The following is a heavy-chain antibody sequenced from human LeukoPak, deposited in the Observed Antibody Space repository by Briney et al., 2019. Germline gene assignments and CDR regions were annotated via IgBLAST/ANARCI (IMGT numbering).Heavy chain of an antibody. Sequence: GESLKISCKSSGNSFTSYWISWVRQTPGKGLEWMGRIDPSDSYTNYSPSFQGHVTISADKSISTAYLQWSSLKASDTAMYYCARPNCSSTSCYYYYGMDVWGKGTTVTVSS. CDR2: IDPSDSYT. V-gene: IGHV5-10-1*01. CDR1: GNSFTSYW. J-gene: IGHJ6*04. D-gene: IGHD2-2*01. CDR3: ARPNCSSTSCYYYYGMDV.